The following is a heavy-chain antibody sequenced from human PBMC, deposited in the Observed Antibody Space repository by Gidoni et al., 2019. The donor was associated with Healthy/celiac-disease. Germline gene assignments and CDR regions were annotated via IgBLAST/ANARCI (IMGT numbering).Heavy chain of an antibody. V-gene: IGHV5-51*01. Sequence: EVQLVQSGAEVKKPGESLKISCKGSGYSFTGYWIGWVRQMPGKGLEWMGIIYPGDSDTRYSPSFQGQVTISADKSISTAYLQWSSLKASDTAMYYCARQARDSSSSGHFDYWGQGTLVTVSS. CDR3: ARQARDSSSSGHFDY. CDR2: IYPGDSDT. D-gene: IGHD6-6*01. J-gene: IGHJ4*02. CDR1: GYSFTGYW.